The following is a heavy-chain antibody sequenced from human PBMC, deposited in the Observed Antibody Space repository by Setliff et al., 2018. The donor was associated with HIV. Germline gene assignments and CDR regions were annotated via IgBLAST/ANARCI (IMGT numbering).Heavy chain of an antibody. CDR2: IYYSGST. D-gene: IGHD5-12*01. CDR1: GFTFSSYS. CDR3: ARSPLYSGYERYYFDY. Sequence: LRLSCAASGFTFSSYSMNWIRQHPGKGLEWIGYIYYSGSTYYNPYLKSRLTISVDTSKNQFSLNLSSVTAADTAVYYCARSPLYSGYERYYFDYWGQGTLVTVSS. V-gene: IGHV4-59*12. J-gene: IGHJ4*02.